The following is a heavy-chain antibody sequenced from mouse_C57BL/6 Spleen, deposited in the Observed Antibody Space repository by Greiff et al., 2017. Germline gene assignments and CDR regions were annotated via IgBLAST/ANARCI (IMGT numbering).Heavy chain of an antibody. D-gene: IGHD2-5*01. CDR2: IAPNSGGT. J-gene: IGHJ2*01. CDR3: DTRSNYGYYDY. CDR1: GYTFTSYW. V-gene: IGHV1-72*01. Sequence: VQLQQPGAELVKPGASVKLSCKASGYTFTSYWMHWVKQRPGRGLEWIGRIAPNSGGTKYNEKFKSKATLTVDKPSSPAYTQLRSLTSEDSAVYYCDTRSNYGYYDYWGQGTTLTVSS.